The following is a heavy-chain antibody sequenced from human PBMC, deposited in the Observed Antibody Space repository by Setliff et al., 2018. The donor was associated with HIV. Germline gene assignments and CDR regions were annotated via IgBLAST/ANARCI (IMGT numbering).Heavy chain of an antibody. CDR1: GVPTSASTYY. CDR2: ISYSGKT. D-gene: IGHD1-26*01. J-gene: IGHJ4*02. Sequence: PSETLSLTCTVSGVPTSASTYYRGWIRQPPGKGLDWIGYISYSGKTYYNPSLKSRVTISVDTSNNHFSLRLNSVTAADSAIYYCATIDGRWAPPQYYFDSWGLGTLVTVSS. V-gene: IGHV4-39*02. CDR3: ATIDGRWAPPQYYFDS.